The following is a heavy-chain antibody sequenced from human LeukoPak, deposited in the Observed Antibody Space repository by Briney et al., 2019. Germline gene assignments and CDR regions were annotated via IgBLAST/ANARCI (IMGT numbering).Heavy chain of an antibody. Sequence: GGSLRLSCAAFGFTFSTYGIHWVRQAPGKGLEWVAVISYDGSNKYYADSVKGRFTISRDNSKNTLYLQMNSLRAEDTAVYYCARGGRTTWHGMDVWGQGTTVTVSS. D-gene: IGHD4-17*01. CDR1: GFTFSTYG. CDR2: ISYDGSNK. CDR3: ARGGRTTWHGMDV. V-gene: IGHV3-30*03. J-gene: IGHJ6*02.